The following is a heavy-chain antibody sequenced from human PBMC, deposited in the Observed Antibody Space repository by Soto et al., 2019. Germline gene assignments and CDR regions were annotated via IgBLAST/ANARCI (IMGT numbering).Heavy chain of an antibody. J-gene: IGHJ4*02. CDR1: GFPFGIYT. V-gene: IGHV3-21*01. D-gene: IGHD3-10*01. CDR3: AREGNYHEF. Sequence: LRLSCETSGFPFGIYTMNWVRQAPGKGLEWVSSISSSGTYIDYADSVEGRFAISRDDAKNSVFLEMTSLRVDDTAVYCCAREGNYHEFWGQGTLVTVSS. CDR2: ISSSGTYI.